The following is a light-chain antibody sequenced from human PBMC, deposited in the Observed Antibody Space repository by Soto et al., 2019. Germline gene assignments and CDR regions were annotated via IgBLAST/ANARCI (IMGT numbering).Light chain of an antibody. V-gene: IGKV3-20*01. J-gene: IGKJ5*01. CDR3: HQFGSLPIT. CDR1: QSVSSSY. Sequence: EIVLTQSPGTLSLSPGERATLSCRASQSVSSSYLAWYQQKPGQAPRLLISATSRRLTGIPDRFTGSGSGKDFTLTISRLEPADFAVYYCHQFGSLPITFGQGTRLEIK. CDR2: ATS.